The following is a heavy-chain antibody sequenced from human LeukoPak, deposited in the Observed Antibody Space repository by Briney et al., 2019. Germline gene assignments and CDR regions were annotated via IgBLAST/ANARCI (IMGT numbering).Heavy chain of an antibody. CDR3: ARASLYDSSEVDAFDI. V-gene: IGHV3-21*01. CDR1: GFTFSSYS. Sequence: GGSLRLSCAASGFTFSSYSMNWVRQAPGKGLEWVSSISSSSSYIYYADSVKGRFTISRDNAKNSLYLQMNSLRAEDTAVYYCARASLYDSSEVDAFDIWGQGTMVTVSS. D-gene: IGHD3-22*01. CDR2: ISSSSSYI. J-gene: IGHJ3*02.